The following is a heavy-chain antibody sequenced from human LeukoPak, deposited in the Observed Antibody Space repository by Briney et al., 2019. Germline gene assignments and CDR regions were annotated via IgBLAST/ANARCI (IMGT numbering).Heavy chain of an antibody. CDR2: MYHDGTT. Sequence: SETLSLTCAVSGYSINSGYYWGWIRQPPGKGLEWIGHMYHDGTTYYNPSLKSRVTISVDTSKNQISLQLNTVTAADTGVYFCARVDFWSGYSPFDSWGQGTLVAVS. CDR3: ARVDFWSGYSPFDS. J-gene: IGHJ4*02. D-gene: IGHD3-3*01. CDR1: GYSINSGYY. V-gene: IGHV4-38-2*01.